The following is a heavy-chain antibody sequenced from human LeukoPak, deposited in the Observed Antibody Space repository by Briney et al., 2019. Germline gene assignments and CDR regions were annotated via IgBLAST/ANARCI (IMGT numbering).Heavy chain of an antibody. CDR3: VKDHGDYGDYDFDY. D-gene: IGHD4-17*01. CDR2: ISSNGGST. J-gene: IGHJ4*02. Sequence: GGSLRLSCSASGFTFSSYAMHWVRQAPGKGLEYVSAISSNGGSTYYADSVKGRFTISRDNSKDTLYLQMSSLRAEDTAVYYCVKDHGDYGDYDFDYWGQGTLVTVSS. CDR1: GFTFSSYA. V-gene: IGHV3-64D*06.